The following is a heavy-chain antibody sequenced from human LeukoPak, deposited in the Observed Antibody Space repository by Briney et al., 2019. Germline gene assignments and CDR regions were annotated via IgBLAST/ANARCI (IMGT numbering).Heavy chain of an antibody. CDR2: TNPNSGNT. J-gene: IGHJ4*02. D-gene: IGHD3-3*01. V-gene: IGHV1-8*01. CDR1: GYTFTSYD. Sequence: ASVKVSCKASGYTFTSYDINWVRQATGQGLEWMGWTNPNSGNTGYAQKFQGRVTMTRNTSISTAYMELSSLRSEDTAVYYCARGRGNDFWSYLADFDYWGQGTLVTVSS. CDR3: ARGRGNDFWSYLADFDY.